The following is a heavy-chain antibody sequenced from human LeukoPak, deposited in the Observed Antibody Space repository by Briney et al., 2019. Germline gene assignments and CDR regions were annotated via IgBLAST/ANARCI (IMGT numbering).Heavy chain of an antibody. CDR3: ARDGDDYGDYEYYFDY. J-gene: IGHJ4*02. V-gene: IGHV3-30*04. CDR1: GFTFSSYA. CDR2: ISYDGSNK. Sequence: GGSLRLSCAASGFTFSSYAMHWVRQAPGKGLEWVAVISYDGSNKYYADSVKGRFTISRDNSKNTLYLQMNSLRAEDTAMCYCARDGDDYGDYEYYFDYWGQGTLVTVSS. D-gene: IGHD4-17*01.